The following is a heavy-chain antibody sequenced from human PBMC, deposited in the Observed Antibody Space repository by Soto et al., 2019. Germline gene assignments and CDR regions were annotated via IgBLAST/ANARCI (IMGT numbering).Heavy chain of an antibody. CDR2: ISGSGGST. CDR1: GFTFYTYA. CDR3: AKGSIGSSGYYFPFDY. Sequence: EVQLLESGGGLVQPGGSLRLSCAASGFTFYTYAMSWVRQAPGKGLEWVSSISGSGGSTYYADSVKGRFTISRDNSKNTLYLQMNSRRAEDTAVYYCAKGSIGSSGYYFPFDYWGQGTLVTVSS. V-gene: IGHV3-23*01. J-gene: IGHJ4*02. D-gene: IGHD3-22*01.